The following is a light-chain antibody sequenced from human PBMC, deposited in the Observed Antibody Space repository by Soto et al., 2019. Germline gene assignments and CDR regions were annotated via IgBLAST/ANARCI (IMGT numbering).Light chain of an antibody. CDR2: DAS. Sequence: DIEMSQSPSSLSASVGDRVTITCRASQSLNRWLAWYQQKPGKAPKLLIYDASTLQTGVPSRFSGYSSGTEFTLTISSLQPDDFATYFCQQYHSFSPEGLTFGGGTKVDIK. V-gene: IGKV1-5*01. CDR1: QSLNRW. J-gene: IGKJ4*01. CDR3: QQYHSFSPEGLT.